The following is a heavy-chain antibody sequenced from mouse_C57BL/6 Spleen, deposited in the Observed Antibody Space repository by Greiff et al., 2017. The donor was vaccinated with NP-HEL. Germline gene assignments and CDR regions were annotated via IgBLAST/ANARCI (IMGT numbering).Heavy chain of an antibody. CDR1: GYAFSSYW. CDR2: IYPGDGDT. CDR3: ARSDYYGSSSYAMDY. Sequence: QVQLQQSGAELAKPGASVKISCTASGYAFSSYWMNWVKQRPGKGLEWIGQIYPGDGDTNYNGKFKGKATLTADKSSSTAYMQLSSLTSEDSAVYFSARSDYYGSSSYAMDYWGQGTSVTVSS. V-gene: IGHV1-80*01. J-gene: IGHJ4*01. D-gene: IGHD1-1*01.